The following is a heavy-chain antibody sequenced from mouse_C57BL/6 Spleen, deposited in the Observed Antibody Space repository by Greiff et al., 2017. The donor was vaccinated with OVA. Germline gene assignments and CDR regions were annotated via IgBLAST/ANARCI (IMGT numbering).Heavy chain of an antibody. V-gene: IGHV1-55*01. CDR2: IYPGSGST. Sequence: QVQLQQPGAELVKPGASVKMSCKASGYTFTSYWITWVKQRPGQGLEWIGDIYPGSGSTNYNEKFKSKATLTVATSSSTAYMQLSSLTSEDSAVYYCARSPLSGAWFGYWGQGTLVTVSA. J-gene: IGHJ3*01. CDR1: GYTFTSYW. CDR3: ARSPLSGAWFGY. D-gene: IGHD1-3*01.